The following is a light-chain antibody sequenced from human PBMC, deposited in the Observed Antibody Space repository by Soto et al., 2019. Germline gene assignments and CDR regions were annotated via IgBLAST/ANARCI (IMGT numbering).Light chain of an antibody. CDR2: AAS. CDR1: QGIGSW. CDR3: RQANSLPLT. J-gene: IGKJ5*01. V-gene: IGKV1-12*01. Sequence: DNNSTYSQASVSASVRYRVTVTCLASQGIGSWLAWYQKKPGKAPILLIYAASSLQSGVPSRFSGSGSGTDFTLTISSLQPEDCAICFSRQANSLPLTSGQRARLEIK.